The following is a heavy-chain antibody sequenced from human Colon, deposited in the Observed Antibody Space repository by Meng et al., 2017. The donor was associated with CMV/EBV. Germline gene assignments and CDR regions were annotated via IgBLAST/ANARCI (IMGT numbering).Heavy chain of an antibody. J-gene: IGHJ4*02. D-gene: IGHD4-11*01. CDR2: INSDGTTT. Sequence: GVLKISCAASGFAFSIYWMHWVRQVPGKGLEWVARINSDGTTTTYADSVKGRFIVSRDNPKSTVYLQMNSLKGEDTAVYFCARPSAPQYSDYVLLWGQGTLVTVSS. V-gene: IGHV3-74*01. CDR3: ARPSAPQYSDYVLL. CDR1: GFAFSIYW.